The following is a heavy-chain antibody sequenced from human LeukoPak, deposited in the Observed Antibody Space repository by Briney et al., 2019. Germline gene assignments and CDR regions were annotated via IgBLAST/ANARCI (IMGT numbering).Heavy chain of an antibody. V-gene: IGHV1-18*01. D-gene: IGHD3-10*01. CDR1: GYTFTNFD. J-gene: IGHJ4*02. CDR2: ISAYNGNT. CDR3: ARDRSSLTLVRGIIGDYFDY. Sequence: ASVKVSCKAPGYTFTNFDISWVRQAPGQGLEWMGWISAYNGNTKYVQKLQGRVTMTTDTSTSTAYMELRSLRSDDTAVYYCARDRSSLTLVRGIIGDYFDYWGQGTLVTVSS.